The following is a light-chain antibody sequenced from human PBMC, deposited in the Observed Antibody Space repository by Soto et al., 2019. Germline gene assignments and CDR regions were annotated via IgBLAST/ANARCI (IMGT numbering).Light chain of an antibody. CDR2: DVS. V-gene: IGLV2-14*03. CDR1: ISDVSGYNF. J-gene: IGLJ1*01. Sequence: QSALTQPASVSGSPGQSITISCTGTISDVSGYNFVSWYQQYPGEAPKLMIYDVSNRPSGVSNRFSGSKSGNTASLTISGLHAEDEADYYCSSYTSSNTYVFGTGTKLTVL. CDR3: SSYTSSNTYV.